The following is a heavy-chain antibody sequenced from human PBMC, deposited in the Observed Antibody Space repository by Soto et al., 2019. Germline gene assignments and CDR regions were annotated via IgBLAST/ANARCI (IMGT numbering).Heavy chain of an antibody. CDR2: ISYDGSNK. V-gene: IGHV3-30*18. D-gene: IGHD6-19*01. J-gene: IGHJ5*02. CDR3: AKDRQLAVAKTPCWFDP. Sequence: QVQLVESGGGVVQPGRSLRLSCAASGFTFSSYGMHWVRQAPGKGLEWVAVISYDGSNKYYADSVKGRFTISRDNSKNTLYLQMNSLRAEDTAVYYCAKDRQLAVAKTPCWFDPWGQGTLVTVCS. CDR1: GFTFSSYG.